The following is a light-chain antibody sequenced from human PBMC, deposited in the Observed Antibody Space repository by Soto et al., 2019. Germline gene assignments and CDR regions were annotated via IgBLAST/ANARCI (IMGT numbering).Light chain of an antibody. V-gene: IGKV3-15*01. Sequence: EIVMTQSPSTLSGYAGERATLSCGASQSVSSNLAWYQQKTGQAPRLLIYGASTRATGIPARFSGSGYGTEFNLTIGSLQSEDFAVYYCQQYNNWPRTFGQGTKVDIK. CDR3: QQYNNWPRT. CDR2: GAS. J-gene: IGKJ1*01. CDR1: QSVSSN.